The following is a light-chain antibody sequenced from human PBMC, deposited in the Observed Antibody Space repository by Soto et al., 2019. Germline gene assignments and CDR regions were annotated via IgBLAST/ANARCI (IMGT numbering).Light chain of an antibody. Sequence: PFSPSPFFPASPVIARVPRPFPASQGIGSYLAWYQQKPGKAPKLLIYTASTLQSGVPSRFSGSGSGAEFTLTIISLQPEDFATYYCQQFNDYPITFGQGTRLEIK. CDR1: QGIGSY. CDR2: TAS. J-gene: IGKJ5*01. CDR3: QQFNDYPIT. V-gene: IGKV1-9*01.